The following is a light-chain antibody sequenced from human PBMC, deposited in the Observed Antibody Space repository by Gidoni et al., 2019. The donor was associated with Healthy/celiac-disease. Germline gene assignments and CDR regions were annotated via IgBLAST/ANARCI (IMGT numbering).Light chain of an antibody. J-gene: IGKJ2*01. V-gene: IGKV1-9*01. CDR1: QGISSY. Sequence: DIQLTQSPSFLSASVGDRVTITCRASQGISSYLAWYQQKPGKVPKLLIYAASTLQSGVPSRFSGSGSGTEFTLTISSLQPEDFATYYCQQLNSYPPEYTFGQXTKLEIK. CDR3: QQLNSYPPEYT. CDR2: AAS.